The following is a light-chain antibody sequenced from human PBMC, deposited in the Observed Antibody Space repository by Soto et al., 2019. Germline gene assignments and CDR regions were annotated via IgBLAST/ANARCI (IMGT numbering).Light chain of an antibody. CDR3: QQYNNWPIT. Sequence: EVVMTQSPATLSVSPGERATLSCRASQSVYSNLAWYQEKPGQAPRLLIYGASTRATGIAARFSGSGSGTEFTLTISSLQSEDFAVYYCQQYNNWPITFGQGTLPEVK. CDR1: QSVYSN. V-gene: IGKV3-15*01. J-gene: IGKJ5*01. CDR2: GAS.